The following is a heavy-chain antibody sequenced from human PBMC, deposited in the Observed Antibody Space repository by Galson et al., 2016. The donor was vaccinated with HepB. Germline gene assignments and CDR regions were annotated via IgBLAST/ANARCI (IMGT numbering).Heavy chain of an antibody. CDR2: IYYSGST. J-gene: IGHJ4*02. V-gene: IGHV4-31*03. D-gene: IGHD5-12*01. Sequence: TLSLTCTVSGGSISSGGYYWSWIRQHPGKGLEWIGFIYYSGSTYYNPSLKSRVTISVDTSKNQFSLKLSSVTAADTAVYYCARSILIGAIRGYSGYDFYFDYWGQGTLVTVSS. CDR1: GGSISSGGYY. CDR3: ARSILIGAIRGYSGYDFYFDY.